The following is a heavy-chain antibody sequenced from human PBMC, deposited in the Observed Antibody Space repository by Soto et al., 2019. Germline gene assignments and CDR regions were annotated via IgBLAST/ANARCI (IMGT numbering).Heavy chain of an antibody. CDR3: TRAMRGRGGY. Sequence: EVQLVESGGGLVQPGGSLRLSCEVSGFIFSSYWMHWVRQVPGKGLVWVSRTNEDGSITNYADSVRGRFTISRDNAKKHFYMEMNSRRVEETAVYYCTRAMRGRGGYWGQGTLVTVSS. CDR2: TNEDGSIT. D-gene: IGHD3-16*01. J-gene: IGHJ4*02. CDR1: GFIFSSYW. V-gene: IGHV3-74*01.